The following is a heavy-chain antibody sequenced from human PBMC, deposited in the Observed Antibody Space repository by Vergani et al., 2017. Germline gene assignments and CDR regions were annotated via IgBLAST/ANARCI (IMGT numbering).Heavy chain of an antibody. CDR3: ARHEEEGEHLVAHAFHH. J-gene: IGHJ1*01. Sequence: QLQLQESGPGPVKPSETLSLTCTVPGVSIRSSSYYWGWIRQPPGKGLEWIGSIYYSGGTYYSPSLKSRVTISVDTPKNQFSMKLGSVTAADTAVYYCARHEEEGEHLVAHAFHHWGQGTLVTVSS. CDR1: GVSIRSSSYY. D-gene: IGHD5-12*01. V-gene: IGHV4-39*01. CDR2: IYYSGGT.